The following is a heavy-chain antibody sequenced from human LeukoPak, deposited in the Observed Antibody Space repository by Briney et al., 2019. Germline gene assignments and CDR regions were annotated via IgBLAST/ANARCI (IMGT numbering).Heavy chain of an antibody. CDR2: ISSSSSYI. J-gene: IGHJ4*02. V-gene: IGHV3-21*01. CDR3: ARAGVGATLNFDY. Sequence: GGSLRLSCAASGFTFSSYSMNWVRQAPGKGLELVSSISSSSSYIYYADSVKGRFTISRDNAKNSLYLQMNSLRAEDTAVYYCARAGVGATLNFDYWGQGTLVTVSS. CDR1: GFTFSSYS. D-gene: IGHD1-26*01.